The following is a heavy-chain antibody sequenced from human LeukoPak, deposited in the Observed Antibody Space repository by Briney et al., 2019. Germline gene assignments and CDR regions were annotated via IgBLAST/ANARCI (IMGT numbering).Heavy chain of an antibody. D-gene: IGHD3-22*01. J-gene: IGHJ1*01. V-gene: IGHV3-74*01. CDR1: GFTFSTYW. CDR2: IKSDEST. Sequence: GGSLRLSCAPSGFTFSTYWIHWVRQAPRKGLVWVSRIKSDESTNYADSVKGRFTISRDNAKNTVSLQMNSLRPEDTGVYYCARAPSEIGGYYPEYFRHWGQGTLATVSS. CDR3: ARAPSEIGGYYPEYFRH.